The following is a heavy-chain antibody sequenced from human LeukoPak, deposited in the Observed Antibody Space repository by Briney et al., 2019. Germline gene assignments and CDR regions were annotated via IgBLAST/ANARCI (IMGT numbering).Heavy chain of an antibody. D-gene: IGHD6-13*01. CDR3: ARDDSSSYHYYYYYYMDV. J-gene: IGHJ6*03. V-gene: IGHV1-3*01. CDR2: INVGNGDT. Sequence: ASVKVSCKASGYTFTSYAMHWVRQAPGQRLEWMGWINVGNGDTKYAQKFQGRVTMTRDTSISTAYMELGRLRSDDTAVYYCARDDSSSYHYYYYYYMDVWGKGTTVTVSS. CDR1: GYTFTSYA.